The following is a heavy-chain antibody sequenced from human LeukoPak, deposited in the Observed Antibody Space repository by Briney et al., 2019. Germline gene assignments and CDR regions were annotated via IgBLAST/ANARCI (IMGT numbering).Heavy chain of an antibody. Sequence: ASETLSLTCTVSGGSISSYYWSWIRQPPGKGLEWIGYIYYSGSTNYNPSLKSRVTISVDTSKNQFSLKLSSVTAADTAVYYCARTAAGTPMDVWGKGTTVTISS. V-gene: IGHV4-59*01. D-gene: IGHD6-13*01. CDR2: IYYSGST. CDR3: ARTAAGTPMDV. CDR1: GGSISSYY. J-gene: IGHJ6*03.